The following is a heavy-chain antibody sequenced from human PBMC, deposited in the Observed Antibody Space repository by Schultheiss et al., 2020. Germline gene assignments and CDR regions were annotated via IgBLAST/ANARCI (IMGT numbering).Heavy chain of an antibody. D-gene: IGHD3-9*01. V-gene: IGHV3-13*01. CDR1: GFTFSSYD. J-gene: IGHJ4*02. Sequence: GGSLRLSCAASGFTFSSYDMHWVRQATGKGLEWVSAIGTAGDTYYPGSVKGRFTISRDNARNSLDLQMTGLRTDDTAVYYCARGLLAYDILTGLFDLWGQGTLVTVSS. CDR2: IGTAGDT. CDR3: ARGLLAYDILTGLFDL.